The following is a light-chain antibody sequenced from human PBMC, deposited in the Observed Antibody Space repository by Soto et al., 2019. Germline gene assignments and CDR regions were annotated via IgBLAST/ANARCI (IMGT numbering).Light chain of an antibody. J-gene: IGLJ3*02. V-gene: IGLV2-14*03. Sequence: QSALTQAASVSGSPGQSISISCTGTSSDVGGYNYVSWHQHHPGKAPKLIIYDVNNRPSGVSDRFSGSKSGNTASLTISGLQAEDEADYYCRSYTGSNTWVFGGGTKLTVL. CDR2: DVN. CDR1: SSDVGGYNY. CDR3: RSYTGSNTWV.